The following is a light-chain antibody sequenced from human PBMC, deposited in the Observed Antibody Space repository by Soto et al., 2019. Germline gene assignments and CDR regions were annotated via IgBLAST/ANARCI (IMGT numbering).Light chain of an antibody. Sequence: QSVLTQPASVSGSPGQSITISCTGTSSDVGSYNLVSWYQQHPGKAPKLMIYEGSKRPSGVSNRFSGSKSGNTASLTISGLQSEDGADYYCCSYEGSSFFFESGTKVTVL. CDR2: EGS. CDR3: CSYEGSSFF. CDR1: SSDVGSYNL. V-gene: IGLV2-23*03. J-gene: IGLJ1*01.